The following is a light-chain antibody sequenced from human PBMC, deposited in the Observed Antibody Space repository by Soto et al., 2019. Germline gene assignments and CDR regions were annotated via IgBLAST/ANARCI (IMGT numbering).Light chain of an antibody. J-gene: IGLJ1*01. Sequence: SALTQPASVSGSPGQSITRSCTGTSSDLGSYNLVSWYQQHPGKAPKLMIYEGSKRPSGVSYRFSGSKSGNTASLTIPGLQTEDEADYYCCSYAGSSTFVFGTGTKVTVL. CDR2: EGS. CDR1: SSDLGSYNL. CDR3: CSYAGSSTFV. V-gene: IGLV2-23*01.